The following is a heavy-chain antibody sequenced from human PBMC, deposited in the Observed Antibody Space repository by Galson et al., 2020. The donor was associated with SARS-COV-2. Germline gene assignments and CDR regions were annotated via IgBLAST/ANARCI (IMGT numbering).Heavy chain of an antibody. CDR3: ARDEGIRGYNYGRLYYGMDV. CDR2: ISTSSSYT. D-gene: IGHD5-18*01. Sequence: NSGGSLRLSCAASGFPFSTYSMNWVRLAPGKGLEWVSSISTSSSYTYYVDSVKGRFSISRDNPRNSLYLQMNSLIAEDTAVYYCARDEGIRGYNYGRLYYGMDVWGQGTTVTVSS. J-gene: IGHJ6*02. V-gene: IGHV3-21*01. CDR1: GFPFSTYS.